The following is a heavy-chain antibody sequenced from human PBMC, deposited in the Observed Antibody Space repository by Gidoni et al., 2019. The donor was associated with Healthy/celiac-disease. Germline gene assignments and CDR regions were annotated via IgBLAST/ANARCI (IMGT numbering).Heavy chain of an antibody. D-gene: IGHD3-10*01. CDR3: ARDHITMVRGVIRRGRGMDV. CDR2: ISYDGSNK. CDR1: GFTFSSYA. V-gene: IGHV3-30-3*01. Sequence: QVQLVESGGGVVQPGRSLRLSFAASGFTFSSYAMHWVRQAPGKGLEWVAVISYDGSNKYYADSVKGRFTISRDNSKNTLYLQMNSLRAEDTAVYYCARDHITMVRGVIRRGRGMDVWGQGTTVTVSS. J-gene: IGHJ6*02.